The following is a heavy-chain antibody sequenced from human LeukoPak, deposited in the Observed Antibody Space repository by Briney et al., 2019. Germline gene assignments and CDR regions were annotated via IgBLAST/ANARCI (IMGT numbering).Heavy chain of an antibody. CDR1: GFTFSNYW. J-gene: IGHJ6*02. CDR2: ISCDASST. V-gene: IGHV3-74*01. Sequence: AGSLRLSCAASGFTFSNYWMQWVRQAPGKGLVWVSRISCDASSTSYADSVKGRSTISRDNAKNTLYLQMNSLRAEDTAVYYCARDRVPYCSGASCTVDVWGQGTTVTVSS. D-gene: IGHD2-15*01. CDR3: ARDRVPYCSGASCTVDV.